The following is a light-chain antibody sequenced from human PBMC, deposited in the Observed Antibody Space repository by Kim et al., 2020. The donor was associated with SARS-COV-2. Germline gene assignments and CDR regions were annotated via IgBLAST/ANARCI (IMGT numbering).Light chain of an antibody. CDR2: YDT. Sequence: SYELTQPPSVSVAPGKTASITYGGDKIGTKSVHWYQKRPGQAPVLVIFYDTDRPSGIPERFSGSNSGDTATLTISRVEAEDEADYFCQVWDVYDMSFGGG. CDR1: KIGTKS. V-gene: IGLV3-21*04. CDR3: QVWDVYDMS. J-gene: IGLJ2*01.